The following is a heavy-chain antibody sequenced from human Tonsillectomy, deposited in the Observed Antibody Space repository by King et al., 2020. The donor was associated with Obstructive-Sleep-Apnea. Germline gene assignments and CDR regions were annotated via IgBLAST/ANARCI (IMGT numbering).Heavy chain of an antibody. CDR1: GFTFSIYD. J-gene: IGHJ6*02. CDR3: TRILGASAYYGFDV. CDR2: IVTTGDT. Sequence: VQLVESGGGLVQPGGYLRLSCAASGFTFSIYDMHWVRQTPGKGLEWVSTIVTTGDTYYVPSVKGRFTISRDNAKNSLYLQLNSLRAGDTGVYYCTRILGASAYYGFDVWGQGTTVTVSS. D-gene: IGHD1-26*01. V-gene: IGHV3-13*01.